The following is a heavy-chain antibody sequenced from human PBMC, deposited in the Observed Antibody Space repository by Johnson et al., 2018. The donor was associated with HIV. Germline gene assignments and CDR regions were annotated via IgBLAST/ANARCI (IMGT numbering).Heavy chain of an antibody. J-gene: IGHJ3*02. V-gene: IGHV3-11*04. CDR3: ARASYYYGSADI. CDR1: GFTFSDYY. CDR2: ISSSGSTI. Sequence: QVQLVESGGGLVQPGGSLRLSCSASGFTFSDYYITWIRQAPGKGLEWVSYISSSGSTIYYADSVKGRFTISRDNAKKSLFLQMNSLRAEDTAVYYCARASYYYGSADIWGQGTMVTVSS. D-gene: IGHD3-10*01.